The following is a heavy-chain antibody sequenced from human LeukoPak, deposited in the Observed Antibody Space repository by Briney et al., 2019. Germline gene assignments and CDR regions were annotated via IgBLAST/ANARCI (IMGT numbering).Heavy chain of an antibody. J-gene: IGHJ4*02. Sequence: ASVKVSCKASGYTFTSYDINWVRQATGQGLEWMGWMNPNSGNTGYAQKFQGRVTMTRNTSISTAYMELSSLRSEDTAVYYCARGPYHYYDSSGYYNYWGQGTLVTVYS. CDR2: MNPNSGNT. CDR1: GYTFTSYD. D-gene: IGHD3-22*01. CDR3: ARGPYHYYDSSGYYNY. V-gene: IGHV1-8*01.